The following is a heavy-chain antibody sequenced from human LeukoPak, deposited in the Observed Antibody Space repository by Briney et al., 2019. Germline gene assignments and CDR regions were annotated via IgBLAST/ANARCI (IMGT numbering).Heavy chain of an antibody. CDR3: VTYYFDSSGPKKNY. J-gene: IGHJ4*02. Sequence: PSETLSLTCTVSGGSITSSGYYWSWIRQPPGKGLEWIGEINHSGSTNYNPSLKSRVTISVDTSKKQFSLKLSSVTAADTAAYYCVTYYFDSSGPKKNYWGQGTLVTVSS. CDR2: INHSGST. D-gene: IGHD3-22*01. CDR1: GGSITSSGYY. V-gene: IGHV4-34*01.